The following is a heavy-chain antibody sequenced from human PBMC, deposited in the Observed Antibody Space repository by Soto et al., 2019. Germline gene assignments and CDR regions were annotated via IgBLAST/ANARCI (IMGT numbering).Heavy chain of an antibody. CDR1: GFTFSNHA. CDR2: IWYDGSVK. Sequence: QVQLVESGGGVVQPGSSLRLSCATSGFTFSNHAMHWVRQAPGKGLQWVAKIWYDGSVKNYADSMKGRFTISRDSHKNPLLLKMNRLRVEDAAVYYCAIDGEQLAHYAFDIWGQGTLVSVSS. D-gene: IGHD6-13*01. CDR3: AIDGEQLAHYAFDI. J-gene: IGHJ3*02. V-gene: IGHV3-33*01.